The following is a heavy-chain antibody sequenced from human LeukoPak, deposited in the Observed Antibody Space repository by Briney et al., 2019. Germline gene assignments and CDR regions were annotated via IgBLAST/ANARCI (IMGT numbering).Heavy chain of an antibody. Sequence: SETLSLTCAVSGSSITNNYFWGWIRQPPGKGLGWKGLEWIGTISHRGTTSHSPSLKSRVTISVDTSKNHFSLNLTSVTAADTAVYYCARFSAVPPRSFYFDCWGQGALVTVSS. CDR3: ARFSAVPPRSFYFDC. J-gene: IGHJ4*02. D-gene: IGHD2-2*01. CDR2: ISHRGTT. V-gene: IGHV4-38-2*01. CDR1: GSSITNNYF.